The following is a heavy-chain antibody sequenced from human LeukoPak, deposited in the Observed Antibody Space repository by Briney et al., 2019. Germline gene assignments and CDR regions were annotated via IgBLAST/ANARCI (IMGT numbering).Heavy chain of an antibody. V-gene: IGHV4-59*01. J-gene: IGHJ4*02. CDR1: GGSISSYY. D-gene: IGHD5-24*01. CDR2: IYYSGST. Sequence: SETLSLTCTVSGGSISSYYWSWIRQPPGQGLEWIGYIYYSGSTNYNPSLKSRVTISVDTSKNKFSLKLSYVTSADTAVYGCVRDPEMATIDYWGQGTLVTVSS. CDR3: VRDPEMATIDY.